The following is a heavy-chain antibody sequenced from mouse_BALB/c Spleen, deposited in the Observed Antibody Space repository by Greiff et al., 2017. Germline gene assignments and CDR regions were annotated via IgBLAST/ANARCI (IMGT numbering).Heavy chain of an antibody. J-gene: IGHJ2*01. CDR3: AREDYGYDAFDY. Sequence: QVQLQQPGAELVKPGASVRISCKASDYTFTSYYIHWVKQRPGQGLEWIGWIYPGNVNTKYNEKFKGKATLTADKSSSTAYMQLSSLTSEDSAVYFCAREDYGYDAFDYWGQGTTLTVSS. CDR1: DYTFTSYY. CDR2: IYPGNVNT. D-gene: IGHD2-2*01. V-gene: IGHV1S56*01.